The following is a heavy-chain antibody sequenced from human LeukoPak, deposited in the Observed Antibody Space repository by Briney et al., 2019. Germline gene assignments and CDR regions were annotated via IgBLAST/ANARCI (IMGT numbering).Heavy chain of an antibody. Sequence: SQTLSLTCTVSGASISSGGYFWSWNRQHPGKGLEWIGYIYYTGSTYYNPSLKSRVTISVDTSKNQFSLKLSSVTAADTAVYYCARQGNYYDSSGYDYWGQGTLVTVSS. J-gene: IGHJ4*02. V-gene: IGHV4-31*03. CDR2: IYYTGST. CDR1: GASISSGGYF. CDR3: ARQGNYYDSSGYDY. D-gene: IGHD3-22*01.